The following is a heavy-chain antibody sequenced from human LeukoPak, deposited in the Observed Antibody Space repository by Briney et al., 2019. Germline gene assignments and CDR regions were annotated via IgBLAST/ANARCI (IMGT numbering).Heavy chain of an antibody. V-gene: IGHV4-61*01. Sequence: PSETLSLTCTVTCGSVSSGSDYRIWIRQPPGKGLEWIGHISYSGSTNYNPSLKSRVTISLDTSKNQLSLRLSSVTTADTAVYYCAARQAALWFRELWGQGTLVTVSS. D-gene: IGHD3-10*01. J-gene: IGHJ4*02. CDR3: AARQAALWFREL. CDR2: ISYSGST. CDR1: CGSVSSGSDY.